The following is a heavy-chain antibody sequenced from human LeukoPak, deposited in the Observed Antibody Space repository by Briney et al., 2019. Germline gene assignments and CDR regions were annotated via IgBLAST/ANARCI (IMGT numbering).Heavy chain of an antibody. CDR1: GFTFSNYG. CDR3: ARVGDYGGNPRDY. V-gene: IGHV3-33*01. Sequence: KSGGSLRLSCAASGFTFSNYGMHWVRQAPGKGLEWVAIIWYDGSNKYYADSVKGRFTISRGNAKNSLYLQMNSLRAEDTAVYYCARVGDYGGNPRDYWGQGTLVTVSS. CDR2: IWYDGSNK. J-gene: IGHJ4*02. D-gene: IGHD4-23*01.